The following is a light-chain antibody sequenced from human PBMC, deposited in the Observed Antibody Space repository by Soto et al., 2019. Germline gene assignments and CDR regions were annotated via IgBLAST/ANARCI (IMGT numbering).Light chain of an antibody. J-gene: IGKJ1*01. V-gene: IGKV3-20*01. CDR2: VAS. Sequence: EIVLTQSPGTLSLSPGERASLSCRASQSVTSSYLAWYQQKPGQAPRLLIYVASNRATGIPDRFSGSGSGTAFTRTINRLEPEDFGVYYGQQDGSSPWTFGQGTKVEIK. CDR3: QQDGSSPWT. CDR1: QSVTSSY.